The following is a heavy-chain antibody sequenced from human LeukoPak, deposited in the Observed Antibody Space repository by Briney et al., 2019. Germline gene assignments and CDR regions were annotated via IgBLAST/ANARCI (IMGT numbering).Heavy chain of an antibody. CDR2: IIPIFGTA. CDR1: GGTFSSYA. J-gene: IGHJ4*02. V-gene: IGHV1-69*06. Sequence: ASVKVSCKASGGTFSSYAISWVRQAPGQGLEWMGRIIPIFGTANYAQKFQGRVTITADKSTSTAYMELSSLRSEDTAVYYCARDIAARDDYWGQGTLVTVSS. CDR3: ARDIAARDDY. D-gene: IGHD6-6*01.